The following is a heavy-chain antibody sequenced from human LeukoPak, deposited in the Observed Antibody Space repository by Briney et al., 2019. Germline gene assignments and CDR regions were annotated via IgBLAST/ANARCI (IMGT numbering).Heavy chain of an antibody. CDR3: AKGMGYGGSWSNWFDP. V-gene: IGHV3-30*18. D-gene: IGHD6-13*01. J-gene: IGHJ5*01. Sequence: RGSLRLSCAASGSTFRTYGMHWVRQAPGKGLEWVAVISDDGNAKKYADSVKGRFTISRDNSNNTLYLQMNTLTDDDTAVYYCAKGMGYGGSWSNWFDPWGQGTLVTVSS. CDR1: GSTFRTYG. CDR2: ISDDGNAK.